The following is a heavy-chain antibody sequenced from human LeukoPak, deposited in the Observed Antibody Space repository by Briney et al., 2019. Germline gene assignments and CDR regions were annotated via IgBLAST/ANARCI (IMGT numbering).Heavy chain of an antibody. CDR2: ISGSGGST. Sequence: GGSLRLSCAASGFTFDDYGLSWVRQAPGKGLEWVSAISGSGGSTYYADSVKGRFTISRDNSKNTLYLQMNSLRAEDTAVYYCAKDPRFVAPRSIDYWGQGTLVTVSS. J-gene: IGHJ4*02. D-gene: IGHD3-10*01. CDR1: GFTFDDYG. V-gene: IGHV3-23*01. CDR3: AKDPRFVAPRSIDY.